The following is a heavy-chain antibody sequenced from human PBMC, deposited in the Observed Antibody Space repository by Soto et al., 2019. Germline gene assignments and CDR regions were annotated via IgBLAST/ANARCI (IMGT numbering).Heavy chain of an antibody. CDR1: GFTFSSYW. J-gene: IGHJ5*02. D-gene: IGHD6-19*01. CDR3: ARVAVAGWGKFFDP. CDR2: INSDVSST. Sequence: EVQLVESGGGLVQPGGSLRLSCAASGFTFSSYWMHWVRQAPGKGLVWVSRINSDVSSTTYEDSVKGRFTISRDNAKNTLYLQMNSLIAEDTAMYYCARVAVAGWGKFFDPWGQGTLVTVSS. V-gene: IGHV3-74*01.